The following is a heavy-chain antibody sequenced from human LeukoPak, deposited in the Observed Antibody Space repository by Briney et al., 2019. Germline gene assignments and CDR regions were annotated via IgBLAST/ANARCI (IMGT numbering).Heavy chain of an antibody. CDR1: GFTFSSYA. Sequence: GGSLRLSCAASGFTFSSYAMSWVRQAPGKGLEWVSAISGSGGSTYYADSVKGRFTISRDNSKNTLYLQMNSLRAEDTAVYYCAKESYSSSWYRRGWFDPWGQGTLVTVSS. V-gene: IGHV3-23*01. J-gene: IGHJ5*02. D-gene: IGHD6-13*01. CDR2: ISGSGGST. CDR3: AKESYSSSWYRRGWFDP.